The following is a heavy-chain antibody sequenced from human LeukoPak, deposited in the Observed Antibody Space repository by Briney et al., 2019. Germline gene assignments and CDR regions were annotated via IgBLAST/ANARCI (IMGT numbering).Heavy chain of an antibody. V-gene: IGHV3-48*03. CDR1: GFTFSSSE. CDR2: ISTSGSST. Sequence: SGGSLRLSCAASGFTFSSSEMNWVRQAPGKGLEWVSYISTSGSSTYYADSVKGRFTTSRDNAKNSLYLQMNSLRAEDTAVYYCASVHYGSGSYYYFDYWGQGTLVTVSS. D-gene: IGHD3-10*01. CDR3: ASVHYGSGSYYYFDY. J-gene: IGHJ4*02.